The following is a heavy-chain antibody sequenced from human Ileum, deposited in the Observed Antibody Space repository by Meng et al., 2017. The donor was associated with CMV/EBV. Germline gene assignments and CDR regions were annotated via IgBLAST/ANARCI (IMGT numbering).Heavy chain of an antibody. D-gene: IGHD2-2*01. CDR3: ARGIRYCSSTSCQPRGQHFQH. V-gene: IGHV4-34*01. J-gene: IGHJ1*01. CDR1: FSGYY. CDR2: INHSGST. Sequence: FSGYYWSCTRQPPGKGLEWIREINHSGSTNYNPSLKSRVTRSVDTSKSQFSLKLSSVTAADTAVYYCARGIRYCSSTSCQPRGQHFQHWGQGTLVTVSS.